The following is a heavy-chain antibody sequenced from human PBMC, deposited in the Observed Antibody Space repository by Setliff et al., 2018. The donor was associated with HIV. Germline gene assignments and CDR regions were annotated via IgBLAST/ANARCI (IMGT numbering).Heavy chain of an antibody. D-gene: IGHD5-12*01. CDR3: ARDRRDGLYYHGMDV. V-gene: IGHV1-46*01. CDR2: THPSGGSP. Sequence: ASVKVSCKASGYSFTRYYMHWVRQASGQGLEWMGITHPSGGSPNYAQKFQGRVTMTRDMSTSTVYMELSSLRSEDTAVYYCARDRRDGLYYHGMDVWGQGTTVTVSS. J-gene: IGHJ6*02. CDR1: GYSFTRYY.